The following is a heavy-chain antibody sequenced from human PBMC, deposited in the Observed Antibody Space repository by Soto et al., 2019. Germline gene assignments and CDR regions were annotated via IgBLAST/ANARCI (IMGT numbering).Heavy chain of an antibody. CDR3: ARDLWGYCGTASCAMDV. V-gene: IGHV4-59*01. CDR1: GGSISGYY. CDR2: MYNTGST. J-gene: IGHJ6*02. D-gene: IGHD2-21*01. Sequence: SETLSLTCTVSGGSISGYYWSWIRQPPGKGLEWIGYMYNTGSTVYNPSFKSRVTISVDTSKNQFSLKLNSVTAADTAVYYCARDLWGYCGTASCAMDVWGQGTTVTVSS.